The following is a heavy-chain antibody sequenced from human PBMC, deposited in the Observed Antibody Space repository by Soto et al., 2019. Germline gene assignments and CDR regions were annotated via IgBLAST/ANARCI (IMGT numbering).Heavy chain of an antibody. CDR3: AKVRALYYYYGMDV. J-gene: IGHJ6*02. V-gene: IGHV3-74*01. CDR2: INGDGSST. Sequence: GGSLRLSCAASGFTFTNYWMHWVHQVPGKGLVWVSRINGDGSSTEYAASVKGRFTISRDNAKNTVFLQMNSLRAEDTAVYYCAKVRALYYYYGMDVWGQGTTVTVSS. D-gene: IGHD1-26*01. CDR1: GFTFTNYW.